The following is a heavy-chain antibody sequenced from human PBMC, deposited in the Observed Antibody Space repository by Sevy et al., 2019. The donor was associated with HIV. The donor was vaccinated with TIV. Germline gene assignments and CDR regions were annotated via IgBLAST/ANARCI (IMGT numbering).Heavy chain of an antibody. V-gene: IGHV3-30*02. CDR1: GFRFGSYG. CDR3: VKEGGGEGGDH. Sequence: GGSLRLSCAASGFRFGSYGMHWVRQAPGKGLEWMSYIQYDGSNKDYAASVKGRFTISRDNSKNTLYLQMNRLRVEDTAVFYCVKEGGGEGGDHWGQGTLVTVSS. D-gene: IGHD2-21*01. J-gene: IGHJ4*02. CDR2: IQYDGSNK.